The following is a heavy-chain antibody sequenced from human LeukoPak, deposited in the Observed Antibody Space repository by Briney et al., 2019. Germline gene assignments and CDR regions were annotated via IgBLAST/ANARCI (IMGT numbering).Heavy chain of an antibody. CDR2: IYHSGST. CDR3: ARGYSLDY. D-gene: IGHD5-18*01. CDR1: GGSISGGGYS. J-gene: IGHJ4*02. V-gene: IGHV4-30-2*01. Sequence: PSETLSLNCAVSGGSISGGGYSCSWIRQPQGKGLEWIGYIYHSGSTYYNPSLKSRVTISVDRSKNQFSLKLSSVTAADTAVYYCARGYSLDYWGQGTLVTVSS.